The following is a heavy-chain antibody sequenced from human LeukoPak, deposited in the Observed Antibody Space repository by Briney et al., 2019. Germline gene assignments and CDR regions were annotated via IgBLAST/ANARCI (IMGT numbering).Heavy chain of an antibody. CDR3: ARSNYYDSSGYLYYYFYYMDV. Sequence: SETLSLTCTVSGGSISSYYWSWIRQPPGKGLEWIGYIYYSESTNYNPSLKSRVTISVDTSKNRFSLKLSSVTAADTAVYYCARSNYYDSSGYLYYYFYYMDVWGKGTTVTVSS. CDR1: GGSISSYY. D-gene: IGHD3-22*01. CDR2: IYYSEST. J-gene: IGHJ6*03. V-gene: IGHV4-59*12.